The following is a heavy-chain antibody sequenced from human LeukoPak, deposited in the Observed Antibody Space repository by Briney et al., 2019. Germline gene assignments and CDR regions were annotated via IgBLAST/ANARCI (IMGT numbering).Heavy chain of an antibody. D-gene: IGHD6-13*01. CDR2: ISSSSSYI. CDR1: GFTFSSYS. J-gene: IGHJ6*03. V-gene: IGHV3-21*01. CDR3: ARVYFSSSSWYVDYYYYMDV. Sequence: PGGSLRLSCTASGFTFSSYSMNWVRQAPGKGLEWVSSISSSSSYIYYADSVKGRFTISRDNAKNSLYLQRNSLRAEDTAVYYCARVYFSSSSWYVDYYYYMDVWGKGTTVTVSS.